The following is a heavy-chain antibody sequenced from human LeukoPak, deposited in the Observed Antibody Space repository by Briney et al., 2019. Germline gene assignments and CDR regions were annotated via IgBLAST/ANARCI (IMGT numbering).Heavy chain of an antibody. CDR2: INPNSGGT. CDR1: GYTFTGYY. CDR3: ARGYCARFGEPDFDY. V-gene: IGHV1-2*02. J-gene: IGHJ4*02. Sequence: ASVKVSCKASGYTFTGYYMHWVRQAPGQGLEWMGWINPNSGGTNYAQKFQGRVTMTRDTSISTAYMELSRLRSDDTAVYYCARGYCARFGEPDFDYWGQGTLVTVSS. D-gene: IGHD3-10*01.